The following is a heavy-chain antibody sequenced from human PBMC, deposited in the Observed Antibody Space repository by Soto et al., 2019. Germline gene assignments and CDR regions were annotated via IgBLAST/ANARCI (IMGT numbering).Heavy chain of an antibody. Sequence: PGGSLRLSCAASGFTFSSYWMHWVRQAPGKGLVWVSRINSDGSSTSYADSVKGRFTISRDNAKNTLYLQMNSLRAEDTAVYYCARAEFPGSSSWYVDYWGQGTLVTVSS. CDR1: GFTFSSYW. D-gene: IGHD6-13*01. J-gene: IGHJ4*02. CDR3: ARAEFPGSSSWYVDY. CDR2: INSDGSST. V-gene: IGHV3-74*01.